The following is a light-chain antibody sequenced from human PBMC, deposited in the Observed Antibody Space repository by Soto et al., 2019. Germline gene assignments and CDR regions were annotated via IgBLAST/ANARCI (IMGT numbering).Light chain of an antibody. Sequence: DIQMTQSPSSLSASVGDRVNITCRASQDISNYLAWYQQKPGTVPKLLIYTASTLQSGVPSRFSGSGSGTDFTLTISSLQPEDVASYYCQKYNSAPKTFGQGTKVEIK. V-gene: IGKV1-27*01. CDR1: QDISNY. CDR2: TAS. J-gene: IGKJ1*01. CDR3: QKYNSAPKT.